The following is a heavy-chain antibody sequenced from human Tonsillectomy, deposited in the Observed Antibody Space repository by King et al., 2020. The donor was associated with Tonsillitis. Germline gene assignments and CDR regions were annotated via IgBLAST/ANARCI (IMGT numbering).Heavy chain of an antibody. CDR1: GFTFSSYC. J-gene: IGHJ6*02. CDR3: AKDETDFDWLLGYYYGMDV. CDR2: ISYDGSNK. D-gene: IGHD3-9*01. Sequence: VQLVESGGGVVQPGRSLRLSCAASGFTFSSYCMHWVRQAPGKGLEWVAVISYDGSNKYYADSVKGRFTISRDNSKNTLYLQMNSLRAEDTAVYYCAKDETDFDWLLGYYYGMDVWGQGTTVTVSS. V-gene: IGHV3-30*18.